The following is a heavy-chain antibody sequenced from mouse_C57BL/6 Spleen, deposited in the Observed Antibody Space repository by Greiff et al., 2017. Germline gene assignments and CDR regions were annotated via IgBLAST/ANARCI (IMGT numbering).Heavy chain of an antibody. Sequence: EVKLMESGEGLVKPGGSLKLSCAASGFTFSSYAMSWVRQTPEKRLEWVAYISSGGDYIYYADTVKGRFTISRDNARNTLYLQMSSLKSEDTAMYYCTRDQPTGTGRFDYWGQGTTLTVSS. J-gene: IGHJ2*01. CDR3: TRDQPTGTGRFDY. CDR2: ISSGGDYI. V-gene: IGHV5-9-1*02. CDR1: GFTFSSYA. D-gene: IGHD4-1*02.